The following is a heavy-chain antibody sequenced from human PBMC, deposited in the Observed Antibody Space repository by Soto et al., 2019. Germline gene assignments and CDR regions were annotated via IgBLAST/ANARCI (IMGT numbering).Heavy chain of an antibody. D-gene: IGHD3-3*01. CDR2: ISAYNGNT. J-gene: IGHJ5*02. V-gene: IGHV1-18*04. CDR3: ARTSLTIFGVVIIGWFDP. CDR1: GYTFTSYG. Sequence: ASVKVSCKASGYTFTSYGISWVRQAPGQGLEWMGWISAYNGNTNYAQKLQGRVTMTTDTSTSTAYMELRSLGSDDTAVYYCARTSLTIFGVVIIGWFDPWGQGTLVTVSS.